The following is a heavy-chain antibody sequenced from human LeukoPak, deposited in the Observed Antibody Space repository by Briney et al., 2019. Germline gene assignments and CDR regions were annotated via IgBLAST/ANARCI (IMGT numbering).Heavy chain of an antibody. J-gene: IGHJ4*02. CDR3: ARGPSLRYFDWLLCDY. CDR1: GGSFSGYY. Sequence: SETLSLTCAVYGGSFSGYYWSWIRQPPGKGLEWIGEINHSGSTNYNPSLKSRVTISVDTSKNQFSLKLSSVTAADTAVYYCARGPSLRYFDWLLCDYWGQGTLVTVSS. V-gene: IGHV4-34*01. D-gene: IGHD3-9*01. CDR2: INHSGST.